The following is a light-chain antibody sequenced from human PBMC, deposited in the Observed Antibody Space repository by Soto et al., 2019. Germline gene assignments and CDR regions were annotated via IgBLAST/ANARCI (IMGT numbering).Light chain of an antibody. CDR3: QQYGSSPRT. CDR2: GAS. Sequence: EIVLTQSPGTLSLSPGERATLSCRASQSVSSSYLAWYQQKPGQAPRLLIYGASSRATGIPDRFSGSGSGTXFTLTISRLXXXDFAVYYCQQYGSSPRTFGQGTKVEIK. J-gene: IGKJ1*01. V-gene: IGKV3-20*01. CDR1: QSVSSSY.